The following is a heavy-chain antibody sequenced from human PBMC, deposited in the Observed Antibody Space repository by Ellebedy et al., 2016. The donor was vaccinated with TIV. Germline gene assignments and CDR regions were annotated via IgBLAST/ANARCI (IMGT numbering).Heavy chain of an antibody. V-gene: IGHV3-48*02. D-gene: IGHD2-2*01. J-gene: IGHJ4*02. CDR2: ITSVSSAT. Sequence: GESLKIPCAGPGFTFSTYPMMWVRQAPGKGLEFVSYITSVSSATRYADSVKGRFTISRDNAKNSLYLQMNSLRDEDTAVYYCARVVAGLVGGDYWGQGTLVTVSS. CDR3: ARVVAGLVGGDY. CDR1: GFTFSTYP.